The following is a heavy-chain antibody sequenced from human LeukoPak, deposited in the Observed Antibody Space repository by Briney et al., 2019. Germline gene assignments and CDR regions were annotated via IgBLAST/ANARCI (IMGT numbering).Heavy chain of an antibody. CDR3: ASRRFMDY. CDR1: EFSFTNYW. Sequence: GGSLRLSCEASEFSFTNYWMYWVRQAPGKGLEWVANIKQDGSEKYYVDSVKGRFTISRDNAKNSLYLQMNSLRAEDTAVYYCASRRFMDYWGQGTLVTVSS. CDR2: IKQDGSEK. V-gene: IGHV3-7*01. J-gene: IGHJ4*02.